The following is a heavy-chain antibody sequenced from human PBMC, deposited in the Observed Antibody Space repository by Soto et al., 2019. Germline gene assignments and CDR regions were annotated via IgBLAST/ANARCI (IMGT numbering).Heavy chain of an antibody. V-gene: IGHV1-8*01. CDR2: MNPNSGHT. D-gene: IGHD3-3*01. CDR1: GYTFTTYD. J-gene: IGHJ6*02. Sequence: GASVKVSCKASGYTFTTYDIYWVRQGTGQGLEWMGWMNPNSGHTGYAQKFQGRVTMTRYTSISAAYMELSSLRSDDTAVYYCARGHYDLWGKYYGMDVWGQGTTVTVSS. CDR3: ARGHYDLWGKYYGMDV.